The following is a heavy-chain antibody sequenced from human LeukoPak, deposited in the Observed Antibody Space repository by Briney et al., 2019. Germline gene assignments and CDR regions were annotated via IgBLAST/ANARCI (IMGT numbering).Heavy chain of an antibody. J-gene: IGHJ4*02. CDR2: ICYSGST. CDR1: GGSISSGGYY. CDR3: ASAYCTTTYCYIDY. D-gene: IGHD2-2*02. Sequence: SETLSLTCTVSGGSISSGGYYWNWIRQHPGKSLEWIGYICYSGSTCYNPSLQSRVTISVDTSKNQFSLKLRSVTAADTAVYYCASAYCTTTYCYIDYWGQGTLVTVSS. V-gene: IGHV4-31*03.